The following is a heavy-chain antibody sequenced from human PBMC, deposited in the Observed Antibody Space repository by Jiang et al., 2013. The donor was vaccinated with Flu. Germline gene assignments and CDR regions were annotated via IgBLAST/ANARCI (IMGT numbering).Heavy chain of an antibody. V-gene: IGHV1-18*01. CDR2: ISAYNGNT. CDR3: ARENIVATIGGVYYYGMDV. Sequence: GAEVKKPGASVKVSCKASGYTFTSYGISWVRQAPGQGLEWMGWISAYNGNTNYAQKLQGRVTMTTDTSTSTAYMELRSLRSDDTAVYYCARENIVATIGGVYYYGMDVWGQGTTVTVSS. J-gene: IGHJ6*02. D-gene: IGHD5-12*01. CDR1: GYTFTSYG.